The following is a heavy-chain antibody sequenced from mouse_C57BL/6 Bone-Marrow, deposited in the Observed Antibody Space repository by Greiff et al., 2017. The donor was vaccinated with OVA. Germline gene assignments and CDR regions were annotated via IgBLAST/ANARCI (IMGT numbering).Heavy chain of an antibody. V-gene: IGHV1-15*01. Sequence: QVQLQQSGAELVRPGASVTLSCKASGYTFTDYEMHWVKQTPVHGLEWIGAIDPETGGTAYNQKFKGKAILTADKSSSTAYMELRSLTSEDSAVYYCTAQATWAWFAYWGQGTLVTVSA. CDR2: IDPETGGT. D-gene: IGHD3-2*02. J-gene: IGHJ3*01. CDR1: GYTFTDYE. CDR3: TAQATWAWFAY.